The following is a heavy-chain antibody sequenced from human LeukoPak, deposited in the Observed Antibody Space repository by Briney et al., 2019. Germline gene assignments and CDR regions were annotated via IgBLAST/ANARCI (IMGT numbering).Heavy chain of an antibody. Sequence: GGSLRLSCAASGFTFSSYAMSWVRQAPGKGLEWVSAISGSGGSTYYADSVKGRFTISRDNSKNTLYLQMDSLRAEDTDVYSCAKGYGAHGPGVDYWGQGTLVTVSS. CDR2: ISGSGGST. CDR1: GFTFSSYA. D-gene: IGHD4-17*01. V-gene: IGHV3-23*01. J-gene: IGHJ4*02. CDR3: AKGYGAHGPGVDY.